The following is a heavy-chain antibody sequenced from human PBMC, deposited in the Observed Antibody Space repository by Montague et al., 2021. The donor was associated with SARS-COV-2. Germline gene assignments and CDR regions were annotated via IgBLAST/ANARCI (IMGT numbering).Heavy chain of an antibody. Sequence: SLRLSCAASGFTFSSYGMHWVRQAPGKGLEWVAVIWYDGSNKYYADSVKGRFTISRDNSKNTLYLQMNSLRAEDTAVYYCAKHMTTGLHAFHIWGQGTMVTVSS. D-gene: IGHD4-11*01. J-gene: IGHJ3*02. V-gene: IGHV3-33*06. CDR2: IWYDGSNK. CDR1: GFTFSSYG. CDR3: AKHMTTGLHAFHI.